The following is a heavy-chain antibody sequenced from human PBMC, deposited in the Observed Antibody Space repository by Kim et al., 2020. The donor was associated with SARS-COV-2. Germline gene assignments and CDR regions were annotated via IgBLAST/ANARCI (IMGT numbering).Heavy chain of an antibody. CDR3: ARDRVATTQAYFDY. J-gene: IGHJ4*02. D-gene: IGHD5-12*01. V-gene: IGHV3-21*01. Sequence: YAASVKGRFTNSRENAKNSLYLQMNSLRAEDTAVYYCARDRVATTQAYFDYWGQGPLVTVSS.